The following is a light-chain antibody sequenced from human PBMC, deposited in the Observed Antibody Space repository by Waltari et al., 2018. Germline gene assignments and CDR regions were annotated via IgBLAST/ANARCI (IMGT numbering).Light chain of an antibody. CDR1: QSVSTH. Sequence: DIVITQSPATLSLSPGERATLSCRASQSVSTHFAWYQQKPGQAPRLLIYDASTRATGIPDRFSGSGSGTDFTLSISSLEPEDVAVYYCLHRAKWPWTFGQGTKVEIK. V-gene: IGKV3-11*01. CDR3: LHRAKWPWT. J-gene: IGKJ1*01. CDR2: DAS.